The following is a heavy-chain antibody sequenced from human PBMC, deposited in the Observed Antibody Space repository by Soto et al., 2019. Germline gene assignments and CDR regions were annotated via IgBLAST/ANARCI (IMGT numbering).Heavy chain of an antibody. D-gene: IGHD6-19*01. V-gene: IGHV3-30*18. CDR1: GFTLSSSG. CDR2: MSYDGTNT. J-gene: IGHJ4*02. Sequence: QVRLVESGGGVVQPGRSRKLSCAASGFTLSSSGMHWVRQAPGKGLEWVAVMSYDGTNTDYADSVKGRFTVSRDNSKNTLCQKMNSLRIEDRAVYVWAKVGSGWCGGCCKDWGQGTLVTVCS. CDR3: AKVGSGWCGGCCKD.